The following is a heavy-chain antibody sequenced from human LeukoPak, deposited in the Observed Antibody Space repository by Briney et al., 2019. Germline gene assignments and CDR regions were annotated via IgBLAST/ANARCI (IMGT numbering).Heavy chain of an antibody. CDR2: INHSGST. CDR3: ARGPVYYYDSSGSVDY. J-gene: IGHJ4*02. V-gene: IGHV4-34*01. Sequence: SETLSLTCAVYGGSFSGYYWSWIRQPPGKGLEWIGEINHSGSTNYNPSLKSRVTISVDTPKNQFSLKLSSVTAADTAVYYCARGPVYYYDSSGSVDYWGQGTLVTVSS. CDR1: GGSFSGYY. D-gene: IGHD3-22*01.